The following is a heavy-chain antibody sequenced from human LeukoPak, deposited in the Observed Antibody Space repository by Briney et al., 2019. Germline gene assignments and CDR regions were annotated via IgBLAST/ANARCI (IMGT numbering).Heavy chain of an antibody. CDR1: GYTFTSYY. CDR3: ARDHMVRGVIRD. V-gene: IGHV1-46*01. D-gene: IGHD3-10*01. Sequence: ASVKVSCKASGYTFTSYYMRWVRQAPGQGLEWMGIINPSGGSTSYAQKFQGRVTMTRDTSTSTVYMELSSLRSEDTAVYYCARDHMVRGVIRDWGQGTLVTVSP. J-gene: IGHJ4*02. CDR2: INPSGGST.